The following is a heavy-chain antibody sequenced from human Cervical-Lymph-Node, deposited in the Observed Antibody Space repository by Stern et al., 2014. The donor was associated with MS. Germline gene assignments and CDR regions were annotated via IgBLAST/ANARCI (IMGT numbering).Heavy chain of an antibody. CDR3: ARGGNYSPTDY. V-gene: IGHV5-51*01. Sequence: GLEWMGIIYPGDSDTRYSPSFQGQVTISADKSISTAYLQWSSLKASDTAMYYCARGGNYSPTDYWGQGTLVTVSS. CDR2: IYPGDSDT. D-gene: IGHD1-7*01. J-gene: IGHJ4*02.